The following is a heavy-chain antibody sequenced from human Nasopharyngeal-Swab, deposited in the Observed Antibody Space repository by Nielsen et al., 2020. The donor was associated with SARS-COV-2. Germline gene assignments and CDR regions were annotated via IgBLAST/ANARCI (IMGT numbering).Heavy chain of an antibody. Sequence: GGSLRLSCTASGFTFNTYWMHWVRQAPGKGLVWVSRIINDGGITDYADSVKGRFTISRDNARNSLYLQMNSLRAEDTALYYCSKGRMAGSNYYYYYDMDVWGQGTTVTVSS. CDR3: SKGRMAGSNYYYYYDMDV. D-gene: IGHD6-19*01. CDR1: GFTFNTYW. J-gene: IGHJ6*02. V-gene: IGHV3-74*01. CDR2: IINDGGIT.